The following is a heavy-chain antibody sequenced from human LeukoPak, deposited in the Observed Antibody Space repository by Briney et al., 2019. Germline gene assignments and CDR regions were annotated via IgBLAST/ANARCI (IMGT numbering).Heavy chain of an antibody. J-gene: IGHJ6*02. D-gene: IGHD6-25*01. CDR1: GFTFSSYE. V-gene: IGHV3-48*03. Sequence: GGSLRLSCAASGFTFSSYETNWARQAPGKGLEWVSYISSSGSIIYYADSVEGRFTISRDNAKNSLYLQMNSLRAEDTAVYYCARALGGYTVYGMDVWGQGTTVTVSS. CDR3: ARALGGYTVYGMDV. CDR2: ISSSGSII.